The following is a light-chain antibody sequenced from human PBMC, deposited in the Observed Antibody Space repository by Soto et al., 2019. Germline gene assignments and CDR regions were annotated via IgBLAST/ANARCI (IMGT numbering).Light chain of an antibody. CDR1: QSVSSN. CDR3: QQYSNWPRT. J-gene: IGKJ1*01. Sequence: EIVMTQSPATLSVSPGERATLSCRASQSVSSNLAWYQQKPGQAPRLLIFAASTRATVIPARFRGSGSGTEFTLTISDLQSEDFAVYYCQQYSNWPRTFGHGTKVDIK. V-gene: IGKV3-15*01. CDR2: AAS.